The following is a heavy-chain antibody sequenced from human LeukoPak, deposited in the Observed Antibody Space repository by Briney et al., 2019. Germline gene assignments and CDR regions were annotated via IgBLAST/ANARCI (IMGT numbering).Heavy chain of an antibody. V-gene: IGHV5-51*01. D-gene: IGHD2-21*02. Sequence: GESLKISCKGSGYSFTSHWIAWVRQMPGKGLEWMGIIYPGDSDTRYSPSFQGQVTISADKSISIAYLQWSSLKASDTATYYCARQAYCGGDCYFNYGMDVWGQGTTVTVSS. CDR2: IYPGDSDT. CDR1: GYSFTSHW. CDR3: ARQAYCGGDCYFNYGMDV. J-gene: IGHJ6*02.